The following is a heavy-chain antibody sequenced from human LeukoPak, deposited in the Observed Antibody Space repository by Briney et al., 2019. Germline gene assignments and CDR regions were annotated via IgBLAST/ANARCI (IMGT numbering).Heavy chain of an antibody. D-gene: IGHD3-22*01. CDR3: ASGSSGYPPY. CDR1: GFTFSSYG. J-gene: IGHJ4*02. CDR2: IWYDGSNR. Sequence: GGSLRLSCAASGFTFSSYGMHWVRQAPGKGLEWVAVIWYDGSNRYYADSVKGRFTISRDNSKNTLYLQMNSLRAEDTAVYYCASGSSGYPPYWGQGTRVTVSS. V-gene: IGHV3-33*01.